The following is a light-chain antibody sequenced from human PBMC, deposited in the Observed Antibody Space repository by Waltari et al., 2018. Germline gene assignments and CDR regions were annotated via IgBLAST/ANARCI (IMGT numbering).Light chain of an antibody. V-gene: IGLV2-14*03. CDR2: DVT. J-gene: IGLJ1*01. CDR1: SSDIGVYNH. CDR3: SSYTTSISYV. Sequence: QSALTQPASVSGSPGQSITISCTGTSSDIGVYNHVSWSQHHPGKAPTLMIYDVTNRPSGVSDRFSGSKSDYTASLTISGLQAEDEADYYCSSYTTSISYVFGTGTRVTVL.